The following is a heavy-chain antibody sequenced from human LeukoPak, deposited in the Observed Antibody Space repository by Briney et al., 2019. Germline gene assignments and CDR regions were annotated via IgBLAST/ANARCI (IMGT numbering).Heavy chain of an antibody. CDR2: IDPSDSYT. CDR3: ARLGVVEMATDAFDI. Sequence: GESLKISCKGSGYSFTSYCISWVRQMPGKGLEWMGRIDPSDSYTNYSPSFQGHVTISADKSISTAYLQWSSLKASDTAMYYCARLGVVEMATDAFDIWGQGTMVTVSS. CDR1: GYSFTSYC. J-gene: IGHJ3*02. D-gene: IGHD5-24*01. V-gene: IGHV5-10-1*01.